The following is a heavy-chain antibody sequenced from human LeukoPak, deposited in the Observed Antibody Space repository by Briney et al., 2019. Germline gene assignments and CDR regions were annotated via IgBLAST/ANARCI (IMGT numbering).Heavy chain of an antibody. Sequence: ASVKVSCKASGYTFTGYYMHWVRQAPGQGLEWMGRINPNSGGTNYAQKFQGRVTITADKSTSTAYMELSSLRSEDTAVYYCARALRGGDVVVPVPFDPWGQGTLVTVSS. V-gene: IGHV1-2*06. CDR1: GYTFTGYY. J-gene: IGHJ5*02. D-gene: IGHD2-2*01. CDR3: ARALRGGDVVVPVPFDP. CDR2: INPNSGGT.